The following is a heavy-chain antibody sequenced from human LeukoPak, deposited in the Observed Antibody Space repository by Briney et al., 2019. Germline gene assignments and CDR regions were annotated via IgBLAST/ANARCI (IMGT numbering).Heavy chain of an antibody. CDR3: ARGRLITMIVVDDGPHRYYMDV. D-gene: IGHD3-22*01. CDR1: GGSISSGSYY. V-gene: IGHV4-61*02. CDR2: IYTSGST. Sequence: SETLSLTCTVSGGSISSGSYYWSWIRQPAGKGLEWIGRIYTSGSTNYNPSLKSRVTISVDTSKNQFSLKLSSVTAADTAVYYCARGRLITMIVVDDGPHRYYMDVWGKGTTVTVSS. J-gene: IGHJ6*03.